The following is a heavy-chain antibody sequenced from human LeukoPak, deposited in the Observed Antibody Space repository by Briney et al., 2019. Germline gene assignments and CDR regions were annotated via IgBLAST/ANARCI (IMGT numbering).Heavy chain of an antibody. CDR1: GESLSHYY. V-gene: IGHV4-34*01. Sequence: SETLSLTCAVYGESLSHYYWTWIRQSPGKGLEWIGEIDEIGRTNYNPSLKSRATISVDRSKNQFSLKLKSVTAADTAVYYCARPTYCSVITCTGAMDVWGQGTTVTVSS. J-gene: IGHJ6*01. D-gene: IGHD2-15*01. CDR3: ARPTYCSVITCTGAMDV. CDR2: IDEIGRT.